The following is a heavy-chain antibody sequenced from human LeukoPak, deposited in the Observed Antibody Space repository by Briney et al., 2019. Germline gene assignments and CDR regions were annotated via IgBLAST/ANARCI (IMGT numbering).Heavy chain of an antibody. Sequence: GGSLRLSCAASGFTFSNAWMSWVRQAPGKGLEWVGRIKSKTDGGTTDYAAPVKGRFTISRDDSKNTLYLQINSLKTEDTAVYYCTTVKRGWSYKPREYYYYYTDVWGKGTTVTVSS. D-gene: IGHD1-26*01. V-gene: IGHV3-15*01. CDR3: TTVKRGWSYKPREYYYYYTDV. CDR1: GFTFSNAW. CDR2: IKSKTDGGTT. J-gene: IGHJ6*03.